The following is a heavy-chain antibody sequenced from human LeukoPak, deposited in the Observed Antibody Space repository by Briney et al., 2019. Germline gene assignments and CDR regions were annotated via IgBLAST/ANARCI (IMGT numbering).Heavy chain of an antibody. CDR2: VSTDGRNQ. Sequence: PGRSLRLSCAASGFTFSFYAMRWVRQAPGKGLEWVAVVSTDGRNQYYADSVKGRFIVSRDNSKNTLYLQMSSLRVEDTAVYYCAKELAPYYQLHQDWGQGTLVTVSS. D-gene: IGHD2-2*01. V-gene: IGHV3-30*04. CDR3: AKELAPYYQLHQD. J-gene: IGHJ1*01. CDR1: GFTFSFYA.